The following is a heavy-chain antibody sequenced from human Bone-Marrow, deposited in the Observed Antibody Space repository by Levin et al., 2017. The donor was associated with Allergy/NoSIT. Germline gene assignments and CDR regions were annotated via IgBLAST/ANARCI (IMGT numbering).Heavy chain of an antibody. CDR1: GFTFSSYT. CDR2: IIGSGGLT. CDR3: AKLGIIVAETDY. J-gene: IGHJ4*02. V-gene: IGHV3-23*01. Sequence: GGSLRLSCAASGFTFSSYTMTWVRQAPGKGLEWVSAIIGSGGLTYYADSVKGRFTISRDNSKNTLYLQLDSLRAEDTAVYYCAKLGIIVAETDYWGQGTVDSVSS. D-gene: IGHD6-19*01.